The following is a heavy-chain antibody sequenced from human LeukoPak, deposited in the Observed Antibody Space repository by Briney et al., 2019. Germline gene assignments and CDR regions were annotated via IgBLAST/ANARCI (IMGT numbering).Heavy chain of an antibody. CDR3: ARDLQLELHVLDY. CDR1: GYSISSGYY. D-gene: IGHD1-7*01. CDR2: IYHSGST. Sequence: PLETLSLTCTVSGYSISSGYYWGWIRQPPGKGLEWIGSIYHSGSTYYNPSLKSRVTISVDTSKNQFSLKLSSVTAADTAVYYCARDLQLELHVLDYWGQGTLVTVSS. V-gene: IGHV4-38-2*02. J-gene: IGHJ4*02.